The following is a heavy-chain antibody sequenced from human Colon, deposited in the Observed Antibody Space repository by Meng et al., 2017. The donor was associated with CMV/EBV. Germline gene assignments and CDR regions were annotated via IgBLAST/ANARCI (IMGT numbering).Heavy chain of an antibody. CDR2: ILPVLDVG. D-gene: IGHD2-2*01. Sequence: SVKVSCKASGGTFSTNAITWVRQAPGHGLEWMGGILPVLDVGHHAQKFQGRVTITADKSTSTAYMELRRLTSDDTADYYCARNYCSSVDCNLGDGLNMWGQGTRVTVSS. V-gene: IGHV1-69*10. CDR3: ARNYCSSVDCNLGDGLNM. CDR1: GGTFSTNA. J-gene: IGHJ3*02.